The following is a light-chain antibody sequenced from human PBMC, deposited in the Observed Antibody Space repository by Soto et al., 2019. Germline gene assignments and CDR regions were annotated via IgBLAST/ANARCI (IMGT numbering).Light chain of an antibody. Sequence: QSALTQPASVSGSPGQSITISCTGTSSDVGGYNYVSWYQQHPGKAPKLMIYDVSHRPSGISNRFSGSKSGNTASLTISGLQAEDEADYYCSSYSGSSTPVVFGGGTQLTVL. V-gene: IGLV2-14*03. CDR3: SSYSGSSTPVV. J-gene: IGLJ2*01. CDR2: DVS. CDR1: SSDVGGYNY.